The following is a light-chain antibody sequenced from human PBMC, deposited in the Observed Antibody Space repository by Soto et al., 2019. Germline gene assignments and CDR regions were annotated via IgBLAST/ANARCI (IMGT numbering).Light chain of an antibody. CDR3: QQRGNWPVT. V-gene: IGKV3-11*01. Sequence: EIVLTQSPATLSLSPGERATLSCRVSQSVSNYLAWYQQKPGQAPRLLIYDTSNRATGIPARFSGSGFGTDFTLTISRLEPEDFAVYYCQQRGNWPVTFGQGTRLEIK. CDR2: DTS. CDR1: QSVSNY. J-gene: IGKJ5*01.